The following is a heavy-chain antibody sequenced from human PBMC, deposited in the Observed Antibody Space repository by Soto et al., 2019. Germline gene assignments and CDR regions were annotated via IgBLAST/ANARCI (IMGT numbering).Heavy chain of an antibody. CDR3: ARDRGSGRY. Sequence: PVWSLRHSWLTSLLTFSNYWLSLVRKAPLKLLEFVSNINQAVNNKYYVDSVKGRFTISRDNAKNSLYLRMNSLKAEDTAVYYCARDRGSGRYWGQGTLVTVSS. CDR1: LLTFSNYW. J-gene: IGHJ4*02. D-gene: IGHD2-8*02. CDR2: INQAVNNK. V-gene: IGHV3-7*05.